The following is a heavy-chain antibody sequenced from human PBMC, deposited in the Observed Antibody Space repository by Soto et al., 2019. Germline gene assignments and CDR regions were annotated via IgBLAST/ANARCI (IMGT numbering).Heavy chain of an antibody. CDR1: GFTFSSYA. Sequence: PGGSLRLSCAASGFTFSSYAMHWVRQAPGKGLEWVAVISYDGSNKYYADSVKGRFTISRDNSKNTLYLQMNSLRAEDTAVYYCARETAPDSSATPGYWGQGTLVTVS. CDR2: ISYDGSNK. CDR3: ARETAPDSSATPGY. D-gene: IGHD3-22*01. J-gene: IGHJ4*02. V-gene: IGHV3-30-3*01.